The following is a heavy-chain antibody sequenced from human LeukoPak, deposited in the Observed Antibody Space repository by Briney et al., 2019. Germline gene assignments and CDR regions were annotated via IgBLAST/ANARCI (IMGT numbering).Heavy chain of an antibody. Sequence: ASVKVSCKASGYTFTGYYMHWVRQAPGQGLEWMGWINPNSGGTNYAQKFQGRVTMTRDTSISTAYMELSRLRSDDTAVYYCARHGYYGSGSYYSDWFDPWGQGTLVTVSS. J-gene: IGHJ5*02. CDR1: GYTFTGYY. CDR3: ARHGYYGSGSYYSDWFDP. V-gene: IGHV1-2*02. CDR2: INPNSGGT. D-gene: IGHD3-10*01.